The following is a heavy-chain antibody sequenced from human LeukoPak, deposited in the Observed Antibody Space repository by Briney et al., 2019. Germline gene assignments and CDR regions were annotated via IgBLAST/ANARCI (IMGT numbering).Heavy chain of an antibody. CDR2: IKQDGSEK. D-gene: IGHD6-13*01. Sequence: GGSLRLSCAASGFTFSSYWMTWVRQAPGKGLEWVANIKQDGSEKYYVDSVKGRFTISRDNAKNLLYLQMNTLRAEDTAVYYCARDPAAWDYWGQGTLVTVSS. V-gene: IGHV3-7*01. J-gene: IGHJ4*02. CDR3: ARDPAAWDY. CDR1: GFTFSSYW.